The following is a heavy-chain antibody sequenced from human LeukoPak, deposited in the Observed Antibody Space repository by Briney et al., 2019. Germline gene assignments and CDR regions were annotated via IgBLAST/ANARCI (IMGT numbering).Heavy chain of an antibody. D-gene: IGHD5-24*01. CDR2: IWYDGSKK. Sequence: GPSLRLSCAASGFTFSSYGMNWVRQAPGKGLEWVAVIWYDGSKKYYVDSVKGRFTISRDSSKNTVDLEMDSLRAEDTALYYCTRENGGDGYRGGTFDIWGQGTMVTVSS. J-gene: IGHJ3*02. CDR1: GFTFSSYG. V-gene: IGHV3-33*01. CDR3: TRENGGDGYRGGTFDI.